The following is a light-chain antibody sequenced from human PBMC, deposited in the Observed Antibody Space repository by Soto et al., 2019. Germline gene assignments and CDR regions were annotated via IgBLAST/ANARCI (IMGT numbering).Light chain of an antibody. Sequence: QSALTQRASVSGSPGPSITISCTGTSRDGGRYRYVSLYQQHPGKAPKLIIYEVNNRPSGCSFRFSGSTSGNTASLTISGLQAEDEAEYYCSSYTSDSTYVFGTGTKVTV. CDR2: EVN. CDR1: SRDGGRYRY. J-gene: IGLJ1*01. V-gene: IGLV2-14*01. CDR3: SSYTSDSTYV.